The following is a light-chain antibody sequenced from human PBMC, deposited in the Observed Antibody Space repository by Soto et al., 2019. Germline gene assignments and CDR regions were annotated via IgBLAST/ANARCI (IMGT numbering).Light chain of an antibody. CDR2: DVS. Sequence: QSALTQPASVSGSPGQSITISCTGTSSDVGAYKYVSWYQQHPGKAPKLIIYDVSNRSSGVSNRFSGSNSGNTASLTIAGLQDDDEDYYYCSSYAKNNVVFGGGTKLTVL. CDR1: SSDVGAYKY. CDR3: SSYAKNNVV. V-gene: IGLV2-14*01. J-gene: IGLJ2*01.